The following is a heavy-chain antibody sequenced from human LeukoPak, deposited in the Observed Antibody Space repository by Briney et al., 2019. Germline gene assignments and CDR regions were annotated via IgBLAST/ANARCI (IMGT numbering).Heavy chain of an antibody. CDR3: AKDQEVGYSIGWFDP. J-gene: IGHJ5*02. CDR1: GFTFSSYA. CDR2: ISGSGGST. D-gene: IGHD6-25*01. Sequence: GGSLRLSCAASGFTFSSYAMSWVRQAPGKGLEWVSAISGSGGSTHYADSVKGRFTISRDNSKNTLYLQMNSLRAEDTAVYYCAKDQEVGYSIGWFDPWGQGTLVTVSS. V-gene: IGHV3-23*01.